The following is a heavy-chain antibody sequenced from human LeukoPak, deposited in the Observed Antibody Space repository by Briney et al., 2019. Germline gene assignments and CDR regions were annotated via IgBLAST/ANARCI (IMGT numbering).Heavy chain of an antibody. Sequence: PGASVKVSCKASGGTFSSYAISWVRQAPGQGLEWMGRIIPIFGTANYAQKFQGRVTITTDESTSTAYMELSSLRSEDTAVYYCARHLQTYYYDSSGYFDYWGQGTLVTVSS. V-gene: IGHV1-69*05. CDR3: ARHLQTYYYDSSGYFDY. J-gene: IGHJ4*02. D-gene: IGHD3-22*01. CDR1: GGTFSSYA. CDR2: IIPIFGTA.